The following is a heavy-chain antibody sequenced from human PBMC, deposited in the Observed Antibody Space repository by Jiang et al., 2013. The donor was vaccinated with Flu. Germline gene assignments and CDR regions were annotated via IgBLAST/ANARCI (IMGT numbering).Heavy chain of an antibody. CDR3: ARGRFNSPNHSNHPWQYYFDY. Sequence: SQTLSLTCAISGDSVSSNSAAWNWIRQSPSRGLEWLGRTYYRSKWYNDYAVSVKSRITINPDTSKNQFSLQLNSVTPEDTAVYYCARGRFNSPNHSNHPWQYYFDYWGQGTLVTVSS. J-gene: IGHJ4*02. D-gene: IGHD4-23*01. CDR1: GDSVSSNSAA. CDR2: TYYRSKWYN. V-gene: IGHV6-1*01.